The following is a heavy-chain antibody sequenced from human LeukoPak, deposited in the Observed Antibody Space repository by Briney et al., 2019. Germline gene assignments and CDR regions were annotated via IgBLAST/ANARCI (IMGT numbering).Heavy chain of an antibody. D-gene: IGHD6-6*01. CDR3: ARGRLFVVD. J-gene: IGHJ4*02. Sequence: SETLSLTCAVYGGSFSSYYWSWIRQPPGKGLEWIGEINHGGSTNYNPSLKSRVTISVDTSKNQFSLKLSSVTAADTAVYYCARGRLFVVDWGQGTLVTVSS. CDR2: INHGGST. CDR1: GGSFSSYY. V-gene: IGHV4-34*01.